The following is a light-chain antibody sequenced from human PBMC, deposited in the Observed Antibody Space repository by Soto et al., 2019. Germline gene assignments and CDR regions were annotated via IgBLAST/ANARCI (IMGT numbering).Light chain of an antibody. CDR1: QSITSY. CDR3: QQTYSTPQT. V-gene: IGKV1-39*01. Sequence: DIQMTQSPSSLSASVGDRVTITCRASQSITSYLNWYQQKPGKAPKLLIDAASSLQSGVSSRFSGRASGTDFTLTVSNLQPEDCATYYCQQTYSTPQTFGRGTKVEIK. J-gene: IGKJ1*01. CDR2: AAS.